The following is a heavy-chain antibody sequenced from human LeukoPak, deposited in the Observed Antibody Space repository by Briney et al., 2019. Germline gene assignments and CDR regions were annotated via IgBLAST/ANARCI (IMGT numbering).Heavy chain of an antibody. CDR2: ISGSGGST. J-gene: IGHJ4*02. CDR3: VKQSGSYYYFDY. CDR1: GFTFSSYA. V-gene: IGHV3-23*01. D-gene: IGHD1-26*01. Sequence: GGSLRLSCAASGFTFSSYAMSWVRQAPGKGLEWVSAISGSGGSTYYADSVKGRFTISRDNSKNTLYLQMNSLRAEDTAVYYCVKQSGSYYYFDYWGQGTLVTVSS.